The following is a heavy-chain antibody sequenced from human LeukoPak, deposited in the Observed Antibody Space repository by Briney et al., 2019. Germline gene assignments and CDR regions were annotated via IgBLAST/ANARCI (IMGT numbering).Heavy chain of an antibody. CDR1: GYTFTSYD. V-gene: IGHV1-8*01. CDR3: ARGKWINGDYSGIDY. J-gene: IGHJ4*02. D-gene: IGHD4-17*01. CDR2: MNPNSGNT. Sequence: ASVKVSCRASGYTFTSYDINWVRQATGQGLEWMGWMNPNSGNTGYAQKFQGRVTMTRNTSISTAYMELSSLRSEDTAVYYCARGKWINGDYSGIDYWGQGTLVTVSS.